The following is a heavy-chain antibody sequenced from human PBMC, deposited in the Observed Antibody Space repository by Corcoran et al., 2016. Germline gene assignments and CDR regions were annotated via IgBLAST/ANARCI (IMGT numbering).Heavy chain of an antibody. J-gene: IGHJ5*02. CDR3: RGDSSGYSVGWFDP. CDR1: GGSFSGYY. D-gene: IGHD3-22*01. V-gene: IGHV4-34*01. CDR2: INHSGST. Sequence: QVQLQQWGAGLLKPSETLSLTCAVYGGSFSGYYWSWIRQPPGKGLEWIGEINHSGSTNYNPSLKSRVTISVDTSKNQFSLKLSSVTAADTAVYYCRGDSSGYSVGWFDPWGHGTLVTVSS.